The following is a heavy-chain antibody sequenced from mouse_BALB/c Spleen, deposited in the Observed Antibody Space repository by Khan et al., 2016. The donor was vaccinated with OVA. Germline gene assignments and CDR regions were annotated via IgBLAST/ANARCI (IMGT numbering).Heavy chain of an antibody. CDR2: IWAGGST. D-gene: IGHD2-3*01. CDR1: GFSLTSYG. CDR3: ARGDGCYEDAMDY. V-gene: IGHV2-9*02. J-gene: IGHJ4*01. Sequence: QVQLQQSGPGLVAPSQSLSITCTVSGFSLTSYGVHWVRQPPGKGLEWLGVIWAGGSTNYNSAPMSRLSISSDKSKSHASFNMNSLQTGDTATYYCARGDGCYEDAMDYWGQGTSVTVSS.